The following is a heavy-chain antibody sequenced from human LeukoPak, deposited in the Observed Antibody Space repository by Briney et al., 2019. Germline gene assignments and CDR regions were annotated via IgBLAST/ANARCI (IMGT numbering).Heavy chain of an antibody. J-gene: IGHJ4*02. CDR2: SYYSGNT. D-gene: IGHD3-22*01. CDR3: ARSLRAYDTSGPFDY. Sequence: SETLSLTCSVSGYSITIGYYWGWVRQPPGKGLEWIGTSYYSGNTYYNASLKSRVTISVDTSKNQFSLKLSSVTAADTAVYYCARSLRAYDTSGPFDYWGQGTLVTVSS. V-gene: IGHV4-38-2*01. CDR1: GYSITIGYY.